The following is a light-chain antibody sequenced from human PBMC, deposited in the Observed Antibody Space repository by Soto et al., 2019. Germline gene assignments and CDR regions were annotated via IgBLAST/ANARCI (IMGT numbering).Light chain of an antibody. V-gene: IGKV1-39*01. J-gene: IGKJ1*01. CDR2: AAS. CDR1: QSISSY. CDR3: LQTYNLPRT. Sequence: DIQMTQSPSSLSASVGDRVTITCRASQSISSYLSWYHQKPGKAPKLLIYAASTLQSGVPSRFSGSGSGTDFTLTISSLQPEDFATYYCLQTYNLPRTFGQGTKVDIK.